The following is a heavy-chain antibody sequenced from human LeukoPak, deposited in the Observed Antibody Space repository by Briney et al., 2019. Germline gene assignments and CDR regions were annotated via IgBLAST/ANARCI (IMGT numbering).Heavy chain of an antibody. CDR2: IYPGDSDT. CDR1: GYSFTSYR. V-gene: IGHV5-51*01. Sequence: GESLKISCKGSGYSFTSYRIGWVRQMPGKGLEWMGIIYPGDSDTRYSPSFQGQVTMLVDKSISTAYLQWSSLKASDTAMYYCARQLIRDAFDIWGQGTMVTVSS. J-gene: IGHJ3*02. CDR3: ARQLIRDAFDI.